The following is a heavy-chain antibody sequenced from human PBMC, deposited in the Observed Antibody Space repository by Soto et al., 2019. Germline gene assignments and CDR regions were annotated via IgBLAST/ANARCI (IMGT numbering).Heavy chain of an antibody. CDR2: IIPIFTTT. V-gene: IGHV1-69*13. D-gene: IGHD6-13*01. CDR3: AREVAADGTFREDVFDI. Sequence: SVKVSCKAPGGTFSNHAINWLRQAPGQGLEWMGRIIPIFTTTNYAQKFQGRVTMTADESTITAYLELSSLKHDDTAVYYCAREVAADGTFREDVFDIWGQGTLVTVSS. CDR1: GGTFSNHA. J-gene: IGHJ3*02.